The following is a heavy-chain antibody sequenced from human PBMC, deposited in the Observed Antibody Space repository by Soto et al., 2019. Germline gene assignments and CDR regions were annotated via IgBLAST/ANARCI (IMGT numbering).Heavy chain of an antibody. V-gene: IGHV3-9*01. CDR2: ISWNSGSI. D-gene: IGHD2-8*01. J-gene: IGHJ6*02. CDR1: GFTFDDYA. CDR3: AKDLRDCTNGVCYRGMDV. Sequence: VQLVESGGGLVQPGRSLRLSCAASGFTFDDYAMHWVRQAPGKGLEWVSGISWNSGSIGYADSVKGRFTISRDNAKNSLYLQMNSLRAEDTALYYCAKDLRDCTNGVCYRGMDVWGQGTTVTVSS.